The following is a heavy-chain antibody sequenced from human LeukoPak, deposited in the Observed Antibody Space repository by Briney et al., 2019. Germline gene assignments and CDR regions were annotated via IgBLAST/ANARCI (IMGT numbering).Heavy chain of an antibody. CDR2: ISYDGSNK. CDR3: SGYNWFDP. V-gene: IGHV3-30-3*01. CDR1: GFTFSSYA. Sequence: GGSLRLSCAASGFTFSSYAMHWVRQAPGKGLEWVAVISYDGSNKYYADSVKGRFTISRDNAENSLYLQMSSLRAEDTAVYYCSGYNWFDPWGQGTLVTVSS. J-gene: IGHJ5*02.